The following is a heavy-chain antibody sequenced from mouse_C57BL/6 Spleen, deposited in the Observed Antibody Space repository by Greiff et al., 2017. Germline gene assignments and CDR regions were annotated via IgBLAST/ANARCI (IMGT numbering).Heavy chain of an antibody. J-gene: IGHJ1*03. CDR2: INPNNGGT. CDR3: ARRDYYYGRYFDV. CDR1: GYTFTDYN. V-gene: IGHV1-18*01. D-gene: IGHD1-1*01. Sequence: VQLKESGPELVKPGASVKIPCKASGYTFTDYNMDWVKQSHGKSLEWIGDINPNNGGTIYNQKFKGKATLTVDKSSSTAYMELRSLTSEDTAVYYCARRDYYYGRYFDVWGTGTTVTVSS.